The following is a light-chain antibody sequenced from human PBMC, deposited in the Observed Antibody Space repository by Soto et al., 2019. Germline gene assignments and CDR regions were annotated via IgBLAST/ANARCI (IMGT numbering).Light chain of an antibody. J-gene: IGKJ1*01. Sequence: IQLTQSPSSLSASVGDRVTITCRSSETIARYLNWYQQKPGKAPNLLIYAASTLKSGFPSRFSGTGSGTDFTLTISRMQPEDFANYYCQQTYNPPRTSGQGTKVDIK. CDR3: QQTYNPPRT. CDR1: ETIARY. V-gene: IGKV1-39*01. CDR2: AAS.